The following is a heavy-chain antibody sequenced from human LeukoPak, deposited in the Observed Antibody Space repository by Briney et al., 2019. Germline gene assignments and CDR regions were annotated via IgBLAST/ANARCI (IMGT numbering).Heavy chain of an antibody. D-gene: IGHD3-10*01. CDR2: ISGST. CDR1: GGSISSYY. J-gene: IGHJ4*02. Sequence: PSETLSLTCTVSGGSISSYYWGWIRQPPGKGLEWIGYISGSTNYNPSLKSRVTISIDTSKNQFSLKVSSVTAADTAVYYCARGSRSPEGGLLYVYWGQGTLVTVSS. CDR3: ARGSRSPEGGLLYVY. V-gene: IGHV4-59*08.